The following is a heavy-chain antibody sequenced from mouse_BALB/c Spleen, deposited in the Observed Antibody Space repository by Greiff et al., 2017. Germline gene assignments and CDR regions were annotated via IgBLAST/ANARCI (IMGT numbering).Heavy chain of an antibody. CDR1: GYNFTSYW. J-gene: IGHJ4*01. D-gene: IGHD1-1*01. V-gene: IGHV1-55*01. Sequence: QVQLKQPGAELVKPGTSVKLSCKASGYNFTSYWINWVKLRPGQGLEWIGDIYPGSGSTNYNEKFKSKATLTVDTSSSTAYMQLSSLASEDSALYYGAITTVVESYYAMDYWGQGTSVTVSS. CDR3: AITTVVESYYAMDY. CDR2: IYPGSGST.